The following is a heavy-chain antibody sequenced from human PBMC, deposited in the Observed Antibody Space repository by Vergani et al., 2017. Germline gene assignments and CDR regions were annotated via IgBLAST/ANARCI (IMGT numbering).Heavy chain of an antibody. CDR1: GFTFSSYW. CDR2: INSDGSST. CDR3: ASLYYYDSTTDY. D-gene: IGHD3-22*01. J-gene: IGHJ4*02. Sequence: VQLVESGGGVVQPGRSLRLSCAASGFTFSSYWMHWVRQAPGKGLVWVSRINSDGSSTSYADSVKGRFTISRDNAKNTLYLQMNSLRAEDTAVYYCASLYYYDSTTDYWGQGTLVTVSS. V-gene: IGHV3-74*02.